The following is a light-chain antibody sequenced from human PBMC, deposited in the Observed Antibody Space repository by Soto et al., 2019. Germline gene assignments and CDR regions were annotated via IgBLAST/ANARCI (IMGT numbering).Light chain of an antibody. CDR1: SSNIGSNT. V-gene: IGLV1-44*01. CDR3: AAWDDSLNGYA. CDR2: SNN. J-gene: IGLJ1*01. Sequence: QSVLTQPPSASGTPGQRVTISCSGSSSNIGSNTVNWYQLLPGTAPKLLIYSNNQRPSGVPDRFSGSKSGTSASLAISGLLSEDEADYYCAAWDDSLNGYAFGTGTKVTVL.